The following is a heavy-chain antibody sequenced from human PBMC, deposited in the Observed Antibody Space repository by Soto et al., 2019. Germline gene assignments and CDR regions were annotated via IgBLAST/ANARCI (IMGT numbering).Heavy chain of an antibody. CDR1: GFTFSGYW. V-gene: IGHV3-7*03. Sequence: CGSLRLACEASGFTFSGYWISWVRPSPGKGLEWVADIKHDGSVKFDVDSVKGRFTISRDNAKKLLYLQMSGLRAEDTALYYCARAPYINAWYRFDLWGQGTLVTVSS. CDR3: ARAPYINAWYRFDL. CDR2: IKHDGSVK. D-gene: IGHD6-13*01. J-gene: IGHJ4*02.